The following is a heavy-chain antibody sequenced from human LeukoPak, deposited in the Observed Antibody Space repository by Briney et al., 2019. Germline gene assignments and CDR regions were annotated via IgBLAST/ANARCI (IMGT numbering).Heavy chain of an antibody. CDR3: ARVGRRSTHDIAAYDY. Sequence: ASVKVSCKASGYTFTGYYMHWVRQAPGQGLEWMGWINPNSGGTNYAQKFQGRVTMTRDTSISTAYTELSRLRSDDTAVYYCARVGRRSTHDIAAYDYWGQGTLVTVSS. V-gene: IGHV1-2*02. CDR2: INPNSGGT. CDR1: GYTFTGYY. D-gene: IGHD6-6*01. J-gene: IGHJ4*02.